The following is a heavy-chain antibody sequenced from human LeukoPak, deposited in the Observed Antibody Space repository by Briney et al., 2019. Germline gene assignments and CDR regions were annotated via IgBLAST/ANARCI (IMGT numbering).Heavy chain of an antibody. CDR2: ISYDGSNK. J-gene: IGHJ4*02. CDR3: VKLARRMTTVTHYFDY. D-gene: IGHD4-11*01. CDR1: GFTFSSYG. Sequence: QPGRSLRLSCAAPGFTFSSYGMHWVRQAPGKGLEWVAVISYDGSNKYYADSVKGRFTISRDNSKNTLYLQMNSLRAEDTAVYYCVKLARRMTTVTHYFDYWGQGTLVTVSS. V-gene: IGHV3-30*18.